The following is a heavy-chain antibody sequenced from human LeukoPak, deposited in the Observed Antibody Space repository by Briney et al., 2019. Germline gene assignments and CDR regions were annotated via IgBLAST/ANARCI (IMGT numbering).Heavy chain of an antibody. J-gene: IGHJ6*03. V-gene: IGHV3-30*02. CDR3: AKDKLAARPLYYYYMDV. Sequence: GESLSLSCAASGFTFSSYGMHWVRQAPGKGLEWVAFIRYDGSNEYYADSVKGRFTISRDNSKNTLYLQMNSLRAEDTAVYYCAKDKLAARPLYYYYMDVWRKGTTVTVSS. D-gene: IGHD6-6*01. CDR2: IRYDGSNE. CDR1: GFTFSSYG.